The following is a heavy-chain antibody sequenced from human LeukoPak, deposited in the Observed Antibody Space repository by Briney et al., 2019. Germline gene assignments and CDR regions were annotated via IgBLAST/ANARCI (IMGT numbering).Heavy chain of an antibody. Sequence: SETLSLTCTVSGGSISSGDYYWSWIRQPPGKGLEWIGYIYYSGSTYYNPSLKSRVTISVDTSKNQFSLKLSSVTAADTAVYYCARAIVVVPAATRYYFDYWGQGTLVTVSS. D-gene: IGHD2-2*01. CDR2: IYYSGST. V-gene: IGHV4-30-4*01. CDR1: GGSISSGDYY. J-gene: IGHJ4*02. CDR3: ARAIVVVPAATRYYFDY.